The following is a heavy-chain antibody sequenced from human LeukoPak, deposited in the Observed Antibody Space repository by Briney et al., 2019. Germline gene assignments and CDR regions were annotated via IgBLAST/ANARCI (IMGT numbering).Heavy chain of an antibody. D-gene: IGHD5-18*01. CDR2: IYHNGST. CDR3: ARYSYGYGDAFDI. J-gene: IGHJ3*02. Sequence: KTSETLSLTCAVSGGSISSGGYSWSWIRQPPGKGLEWIGYIYHNGSTYYNPSLKSRVTISVDRSKNQFSLKLSSVTAADTAVYYCARYSYGYGDAFDIWGQGTMVTVSS. CDR1: GGSISSGGYS. V-gene: IGHV4-30-2*01.